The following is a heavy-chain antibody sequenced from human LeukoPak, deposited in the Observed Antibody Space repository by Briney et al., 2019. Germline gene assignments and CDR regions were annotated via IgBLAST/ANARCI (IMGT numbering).Heavy chain of an antibody. CDR3: AELGITMIGGV. V-gene: IGHV3-11*04. Sequence: PGGSLRLSCVVSEFTFSDAWMNWVRQAPGKGLEWVSYISSSGSTIYYADSVKGRFTISRDNAKNSLYLQMNSLRAEDTAVYYCAELGITMIGGVWGKGTTVTISS. J-gene: IGHJ6*04. CDR2: ISSSGSTI. CDR1: EFTFSDAW. D-gene: IGHD3-10*02.